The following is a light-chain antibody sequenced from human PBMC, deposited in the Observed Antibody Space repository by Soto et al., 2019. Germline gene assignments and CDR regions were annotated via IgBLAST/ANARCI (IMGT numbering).Light chain of an antibody. CDR3: CSYAGRYSWV. J-gene: IGLJ3*02. Sequence: QSALTQPRSVSGSPGQSVTISCTGTSSDVGAYNYVSWYQHHPGKAPKVMIYDVSERPSGVPDRFSGSKSDNKASLAISGLQAEDEADYYRCSYAGRYSWVFGGGTKLTVL. CDR1: SSDVGAYNY. V-gene: IGLV2-11*01. CDR2: DVS.